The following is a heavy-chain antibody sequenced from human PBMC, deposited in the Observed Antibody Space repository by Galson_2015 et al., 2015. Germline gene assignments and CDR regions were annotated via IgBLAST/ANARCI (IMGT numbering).Heavy chain of an antibody. J-gene: IGHJ4*02. CDR2: VYYSGST. CDR1: GGSLSSGAYY. Sequence: TLSLTCIVSGGSLSSGAYYWSWIRQPPGKGLEWIGYVYYSGSTYSNPSLKSRVAISVDMSKNQFSLKLTSVTAADTAVYYCARAGGGGSGSYYFDYWGQGTLVTVSS. CDR3: ARAGGGGSGSYYFDY. V-gene: IGHV4-30-4*01. D-gene: IGHD3-10*01.